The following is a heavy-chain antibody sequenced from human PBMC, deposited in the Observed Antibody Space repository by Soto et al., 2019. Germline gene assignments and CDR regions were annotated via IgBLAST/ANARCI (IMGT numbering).Heavy chain of an antibody. CDR1: GGSVSGGSYY. V-gene: IGHV4-61*01. D-gene: IGHD3-10*01. J-gene: IGHJ6*01. Sequence: SETRSRTCTVSGGSVSGGSYYWSWIRQRPGKGLERSGYIYYSGSTNYNPSLKSRVTISVGTSKNQFSLKLSSVTAADTAVYYCASDTPSSHGSGSSNTSSYGMGVCQKGNTVTASS. CDR3: ASDTPSSHGSGSSNTSSYGMGV. CDR2: IYYSGST.